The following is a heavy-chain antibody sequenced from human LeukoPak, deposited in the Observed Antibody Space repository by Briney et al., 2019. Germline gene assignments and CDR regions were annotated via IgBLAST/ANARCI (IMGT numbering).Heavy chain of an antibody. Sequence: GASVKVSCKASGYTFTSSGISWVRQAPGQGLEWMGWISAYNGNTNYAQKLQGRVTMTTDTSTSTAYMELRSLRSDDTAVYYCARDRPQYYYDSSGYYFAPANDYWGQGTLVTVSS. CDR3: ARDRPQYYYDSSGYYFAPANDY. D-gene: IGHD3-22*01. V-gene: IGHV1-18*01. CDR2: ISAYNGNT. J-gene: IGHJ4*02. CDR1: GYTFTSSG.